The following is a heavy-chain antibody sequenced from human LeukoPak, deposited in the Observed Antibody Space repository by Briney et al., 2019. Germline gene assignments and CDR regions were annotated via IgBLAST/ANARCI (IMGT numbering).Heavy chain of an antibody. CDR1: GFTFSSYS. CDR2: ISSSSSYI. V-gene: IGHV3-21*04. Sequence: PGGSLRLSCAASGFTFSSYSMNWVRQAPGKGLEWVSSISSSSSYIYYADSVKGRFTISRDNAKNSLYLQMNSLRAEDTAVYYCARVTRTRGAFDIWGQGTMVTVSS. D-gene: IGHD1-7*01. J-gene: IGHJ3*02. CDR3: ARVTRTRGAFDI.